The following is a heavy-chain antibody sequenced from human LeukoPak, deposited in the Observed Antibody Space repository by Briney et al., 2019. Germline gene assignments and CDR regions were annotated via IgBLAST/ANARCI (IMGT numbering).Heavy chain of an antibody. Sequence: GGSLRLSCAASGFTFSSYAMSWVRQAPGKGLEWVSAISGSGGSTYYVDSVKGRFTISRDNSKNTLYLQMNSLRAEDTAVYYCAKARYYYDSSGGYYFDYWGQGTLVTVSS. J-gene: IGHJ4*02. V-gene: IGHV3-23*01. CDR3: AKARYYYDSSGGYYFDY. D-gene: IGHD3-22*01. CDR1: GFTFSSYA. CDR2: ISGSGGST.